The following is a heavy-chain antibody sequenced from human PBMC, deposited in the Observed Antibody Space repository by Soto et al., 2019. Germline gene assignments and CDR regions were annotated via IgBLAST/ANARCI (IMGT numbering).Heavy chain of an antibody. CDR3: ARQGYSSSSNIGY. Sequence: QVRLQESGPGLVRPSQTLSLTCTVSGGSISGGRYYWIWIRQRPGEGLEWLGYTYYSGATYYNPSLKSRVAISGDTSKDQFTLKVDSVTAADTAVYFCARQGYSSSSNIGYWGQGTLVTVSS. D-gene: IGHD6-6*01. CDR2: TYYSGAT. V-gene: IGHV4-31*04. J-gene: IGHJ4*02. CDR1: GGSISGGRYY.